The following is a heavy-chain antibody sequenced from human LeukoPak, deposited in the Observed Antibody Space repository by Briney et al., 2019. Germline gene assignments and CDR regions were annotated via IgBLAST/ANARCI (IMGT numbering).Heavy chain of an antibody. CDR1: GGTFSSYA. CDR3: ARDHAGMARTGAFDI. Sequence: ASVKVSCKASGGTFSSYAISWVRQAPGRGLEWMGGIIPIFGTANYAQKFQGRVTITADKSTSTAYMELSSLRSEDTAVYYCARDHAGMARTGAFDIWGQGTMVTVSS. J-gene: IGHJ3*02. D-gene: IGHD5-24*01. CDR2: IIPIFGTA. V-gene: IGHV1-69*06.